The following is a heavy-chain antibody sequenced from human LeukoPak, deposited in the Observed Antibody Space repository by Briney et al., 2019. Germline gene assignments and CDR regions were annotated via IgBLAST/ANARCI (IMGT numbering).Heavy chain of an antibody. V-gene: IGHV4-59*12. CDR2: IYHSGST. J-gene: IGHJ4*02. Sequence: SETLSLTCTVSGGSISSYYWSWIRQPPGKGLEWIGEIYHSGSTNYNPSLKSRVTISVDKSKNQFSLKLSSVTAADTAVYYCARVGYGDSHFDYWGQGTLVTVSS. D-gene: IGHD4-17*01. CDR1: GGSISSYY. CDR3: ARVGYGDSHFDY.